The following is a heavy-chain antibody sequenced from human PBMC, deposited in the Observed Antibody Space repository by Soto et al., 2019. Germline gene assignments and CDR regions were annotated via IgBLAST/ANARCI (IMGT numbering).Heavy chain of an antibody. CDR3: ARVSASGWHVNGRDYFDS. CDR2: ISSREVTV. J-gene: IGHJ4*02. Sequence: GGSLRLSCAASGFTFSNYYMTWIRQAPGKGLECLSYISSREVTVYYADSVKGRFTISRDNTKNSLYLQMTTPRDEDTAVYYCARVSASGWHVNGRDYFDSWGQGTLVTVSS. CDR1: GFTFSNYY. V-gene: IGHV3-11*01. D-gene: IGHD6-19*01.